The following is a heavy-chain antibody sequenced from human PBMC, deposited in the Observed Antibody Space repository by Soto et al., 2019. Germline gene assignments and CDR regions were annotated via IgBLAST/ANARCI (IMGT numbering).Heavy chain of an antibody. V-gene: IGHV3-23*01. Sequence: EVQLLESGGGLVQPGGSLRLSCAASGFTFSSYAMRWVRQAPGKGLEWVSAISGSGGSTYYADSVKGRFTVSRDTSRTRLYLQRSSLRAEDEAVYYCARRGGGSYYDYWGQGTLVTVSS. CDR2: ISGSGGST. CDR1: GFTFSSYA. CDR3: ARRGGGSYYDY. D-gene: IGHD1-26*01. J-gene: IGHJ4*02.